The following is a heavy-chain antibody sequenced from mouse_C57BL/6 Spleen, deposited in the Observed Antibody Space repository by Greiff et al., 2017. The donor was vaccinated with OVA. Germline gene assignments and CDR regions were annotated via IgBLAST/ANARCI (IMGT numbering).Heavy chain of an antibody. CDR2: IYPGSGST. CDR1: GYTFTSYW. V-gene: IGHV1-55*01. J-gene: IGHJ1*03. Sequence: QVQLQQPGAELVKPGASVKMSCKASGYTFTSYWITWVKQRPGQGLEWIGDIYPGSGSTNYNEKFKSKATLTVDTSSSTAYMQLSSLTSEDSAVYYCANTMVPNWYFDVWGTGTTVTVSS. D-gene: IGHD1-1*02. CDR3: ANTMVPNWYFDV.